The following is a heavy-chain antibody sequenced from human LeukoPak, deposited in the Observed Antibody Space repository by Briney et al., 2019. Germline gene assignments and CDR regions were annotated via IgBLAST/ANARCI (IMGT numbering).Heavy chain of an antibody. CDR3: ARDRGGAADGY. J-gene: IGHJ4*02. Sequence: SETLSLTCTVSGDSISTSNSYWGWIRQPPGKGLEWIGSIYYSGNTYYNPSLKSRVTISVDTSKNQFSLKLSSVTAADTAVYYCARDRGGAADGYWGQGTLVTVSS. D-gene: IGHD6-13*01. V-gene: IGHV4-39*07. CDR2: IYYSGNT. CDR1: GDSISTSNSY.